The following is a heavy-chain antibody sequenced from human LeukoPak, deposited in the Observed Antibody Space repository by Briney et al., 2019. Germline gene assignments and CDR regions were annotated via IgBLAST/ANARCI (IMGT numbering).Heavy chain of an antibody. CDR2: MNPNSGNT. J-gene: IGHJ4*01. Sequence: ASVKVSCKASGYTFTSSDINWVRQATGQRLEWMGWMNPNSGNTGYAQKFQGRVSMTRNTSISTAYMELSSLRSEDTAVYYCARAYFDAVIGYWGHGALVTVSS. CDR1: GYTFTSSD. D-gene: IGHD2/OR15-2a*01. V-gene: IGHV1-8*01. CDR3: ARAYFDAVIGY.